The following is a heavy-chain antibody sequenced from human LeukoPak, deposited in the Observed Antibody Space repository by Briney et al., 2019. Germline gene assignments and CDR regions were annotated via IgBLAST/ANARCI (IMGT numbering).Heavy chain of an antibody. CDR3: ARAIYCSSTSCHLSGWFDP. J-gene: IGHJ5*02. CDR2: IYYSGST. D-gene: IGHD2-2*01. Sequence: SETLSLTCTVSGGSISSSSYYWGWIRQPPGKGLEWIGSIYYSGSTYYNPSLKSRVTISVDTSKNQFSLKLSSATAADTAVYYCARAIYCSSTSCHLSGWFDPWGQGTLVTVSS. CDR1: GGSISSSSYY. V-gene: IGHV4-39*01.